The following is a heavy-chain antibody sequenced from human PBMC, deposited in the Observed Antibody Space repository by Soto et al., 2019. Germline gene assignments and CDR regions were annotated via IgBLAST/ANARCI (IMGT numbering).Heavy chain of an antibody. V-gene: IGHV3-74*01. J-gene: IGHJ6*02. CDR2: INSDGSTT. CDR1: GFTFSNYF. Sequence: GSLRLSCAASGFTFSNYFMHWVRQAPGKGLVWVSRINSDGSTTSYADSVKGRFTISRDNAKNTLYLQMNSLRAEGTAVYYCTRGNYYGMDVWGQGTTVTVSS. CDR3: TRGNYYGMDV.